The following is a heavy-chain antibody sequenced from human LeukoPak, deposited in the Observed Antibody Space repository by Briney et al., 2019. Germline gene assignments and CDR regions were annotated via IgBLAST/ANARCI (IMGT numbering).Heavy chain of an antibody. J-gene: IGHJ6*02. D-gene: IGHD3-3*01. CDR2: IYYRGST. CDR3: ARGSAIDFWSPYYYGMDV. V-gene: IGHV4-59*01. CDR1: GGSISSYY. Sequence: SETLSLTCTVSGGSISSYYWSWIRQPPGKGLEWIGYIYYRGSTNYNPSLKSRVTISVDTSKNPFSLKLSSVTAADTAVYYCARGSAIDFWSPYYYGMDVWGQGTTVTVSS.